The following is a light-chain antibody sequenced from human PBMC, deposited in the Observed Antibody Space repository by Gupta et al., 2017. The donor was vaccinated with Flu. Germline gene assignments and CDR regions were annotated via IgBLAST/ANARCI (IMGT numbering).Light chain of an antibody. CDR1: VLAKKY. Sequence: SYDLTQPSSVSVSPGQTARITCSGDVLAKKYARWVQQKPGQAPVLVIYKDSERPSGNPERFSGSSSGTTVTLTISGAQVEDEDDYYCYSAADNNWVFGGGTKLTVL. J-gene: IGLJ3*02. V-gene: IGLV3-27*01. CDR3: YSAADNNWV. CDR2: KDS.